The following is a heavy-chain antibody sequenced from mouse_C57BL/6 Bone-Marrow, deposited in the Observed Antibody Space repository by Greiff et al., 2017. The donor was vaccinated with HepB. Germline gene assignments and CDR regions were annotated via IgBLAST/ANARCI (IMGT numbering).Heavy chain of an antibody. CDR2: IDPETGGT. V-gene: IGHV1-15*01. CDR1: GYTFTDYE. J-gene: IGHJ2*01. Sequence: VQLQESGAELVRPGASVTLSCKASGYTFTDYEMHWVKQTPVHGLEWIGAIDPETGGTAYNQKFKGKAILTADKSSSTAYMELRSLTSEDSAVYYCTGREAYYYGSSPYYLDDGGQGTTLTVSS. D-gene: IGHD1-1*01. CDR3: TGREAYYYGSSPYYLDD.